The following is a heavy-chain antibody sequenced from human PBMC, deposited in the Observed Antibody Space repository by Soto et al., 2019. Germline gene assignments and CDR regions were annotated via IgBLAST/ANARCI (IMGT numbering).Heavy chain of an antibody. CDR2: ISGSGGST. CDR3: AKEIGGIAAAGTGDYYYYGMDV. CDR1: GFTFSSYA. V-gene: IGHV3-23*01. Sequence: GGSLRLSCAASGFTFSSYAMSWVRQAPGKGLEWVSAISGSGGSTYYADSVKGRFTISRDNSKNTLYPQMNSLRAEDTAVYYCAKEIGGIAAAGTGDYYYYGMDVWGQGTTVTVSS. D-gene: IGHD6-13*01. J-gene: IGHJ6*02.